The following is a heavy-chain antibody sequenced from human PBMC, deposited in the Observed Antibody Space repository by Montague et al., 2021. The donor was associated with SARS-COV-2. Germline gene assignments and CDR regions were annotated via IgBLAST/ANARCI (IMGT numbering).Heavy chain of an antibody. CDR3: VRMGAAHRLYSWFDP. D-gene: IGHD1-26*01. Sequence: SETLSLTCTVSGGSISSSDSYWGWIRQPPGKGRVWLGNIYYSGTTYYNPTLKIRITMAINTSKNQFTLNLITVTAADTAVYFCVRMGAAHRLYSWFDPWGQGALVTVSS. CDR2: IYYSGTT. V-gene: IGHV4-39*01. J-gene: IGHJ5*02. CDR1: GGSISSSDSY.